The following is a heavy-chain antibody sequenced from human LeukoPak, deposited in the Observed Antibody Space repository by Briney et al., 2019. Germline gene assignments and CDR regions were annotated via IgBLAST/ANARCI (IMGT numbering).Heavy chain of an antibody. CDR1: GFTFSSYG. D-gene: IGHD1-26*01. CDR2: IWYDGSNK. Sequence: GGSLRLSCAASGFTFSSYGMHWVRQAPGKGLEWVAFIWYDGSNKYYADSVKGRFTISRDNSKNTLYLQMNSLRAEDTAVYYCARGSQWDLLGSCDYWGQGTLVTVSS. CDR3: ARGSQWDLLGSCDY. V-gene: IGHV3-33*08. J-gene: IGHJ4*02.